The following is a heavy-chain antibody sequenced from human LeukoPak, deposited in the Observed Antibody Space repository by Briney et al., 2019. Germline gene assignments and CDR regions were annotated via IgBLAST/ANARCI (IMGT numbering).Heavy chain of an antibody. V-gene: IGHV4-59*01. CDR1: GGSISSYY. J-gene: IGHJ4*02. CDR2: ISRSGST. CDR3: AKSGNPYDFLTS. D-gene: IGHD3-9*01. Sequence: SETLSLTCIVSGGSISSYYWSWIRQPPGKGLVWIGYISRSGSTNYNPSLKSRVTISVDTSKNQFSLKLSSVTAADTAVYFCAKSGNPYDFLTSWGQGTLVTVSS.